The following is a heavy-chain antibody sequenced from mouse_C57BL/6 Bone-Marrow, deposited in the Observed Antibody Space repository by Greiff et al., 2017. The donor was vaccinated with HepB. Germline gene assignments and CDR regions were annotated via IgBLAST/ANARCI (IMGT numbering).Heavy chain of an antibody. D-gene: IGHD1-1*01. V-gene: IGHV1-81*01. Sequence: VQLQQSGAELARPGASVKLSCKASGYTFTSYGISWVKQRAGQGLEWIGEIYPRGGNTYYNEKFKGKATLTADKSSSTAYMELRSLTYEDAAVYFCSGGASCYGGSSWFAYWGKGALVSVS. CDR3: SGGASCYGGSSWFAY. CDR2: IYPRGGNT. J-gene: IGHJ3*01. CDR1: GYTFTSYG.